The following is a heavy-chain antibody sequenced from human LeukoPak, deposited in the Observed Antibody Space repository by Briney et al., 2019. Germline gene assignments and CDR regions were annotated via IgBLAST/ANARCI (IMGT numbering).Heavy chain of an antibody. Sequence: SETLSLTCTVSGGSISSYYWSWIRQPPGKGLEWIGYIYYSGSTNYNPSLKSRVTISVDTSKNQFSLELSSVTAADTAVYYCARGPPAHWSGYYSYYFDYWGQGTLVTVSS. D-gene: IGHD3-3*01. CDR1: GGSISSYY. V-gene: IGHV4-59*01. J-gene: IGHJ4*02. CDR2: IYYSGST. CDR3: ARGPPAHWSGYYSYYFDY.